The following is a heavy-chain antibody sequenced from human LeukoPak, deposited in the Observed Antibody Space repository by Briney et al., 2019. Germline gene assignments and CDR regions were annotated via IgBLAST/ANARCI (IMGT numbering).Heavy chain of an antibody. J-gene: IGHJ4*02. CDR3: ARRTTRGYSYGYSPYFDY. D-gene: IGHD5-18*01. V-gene: IGHV4-34*01. Sequence: SETLSLTCAVSGGPISSGGYSWSWIRQPPGKGLEWIGEINHSGSTNYNPSLKSRVTISVDTSKNQFSLKLSSVTAADTAVYYCARRTTRGYSYGYSPYFDYWGQGTLVTVSS. CDR1: GGPISSGGYS. CDR2: INHSGST.